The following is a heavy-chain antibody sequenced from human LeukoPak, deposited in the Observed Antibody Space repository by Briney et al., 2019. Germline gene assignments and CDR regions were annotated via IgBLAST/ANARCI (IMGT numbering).Heavy chain of an antibody. CDR2: IIPIFGTA. D-gene: IGHD2-2*01. CDR3: ARGAPQIPAALGG. Sequence: SVKVSCKASGGTFSSYAISWVRQAPGQGLEWMGGIIPIFGTANYAQKFQGRVTITTDESTNTAYMELSSLRSEDTAVYYCARGAPQIPAALGGWGQGTLVTVSS. V-gene: IGHV1-69*05. CDR1: GGTFSSYA. J-gene: IGHJ4*02.